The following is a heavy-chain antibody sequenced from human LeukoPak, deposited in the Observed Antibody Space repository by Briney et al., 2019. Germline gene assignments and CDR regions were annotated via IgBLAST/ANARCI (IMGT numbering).Heavy chain of an antibody. V-gene: IGHV4-34*01. CDR2: INHSGST. J-gene: IGHJ4*02. CDR3: AANGWYSVDH. CDR1: GGSFSGYY. D-gene: IGHD6-19*01. Sequence: SETLSLTCAVYGGSFSGYYWSWIRQPPGKGLEWIGEINHSGSTNYNPSLNSRVTISVDKSKNQFSLKLSSVTAADTAVYYCAANGWYSVDHWGQGTLVTVSS.